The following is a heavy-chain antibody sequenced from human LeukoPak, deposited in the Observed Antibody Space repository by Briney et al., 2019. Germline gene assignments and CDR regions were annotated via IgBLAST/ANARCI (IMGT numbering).Heavy chain of an antibody. CDR3: ARLDYYDSSGYSYFDY. CDR1: GYSFTSYW. D-gene: IGHD3-22*01. Sequence: GESLKISCKGSGYSFTSYWIGWVRQMPGKGLEWMGIIYPGDSDTRYSPSFQGQVTMSADKSISTAYLQRSSLKASDTAMYHCARLDYYDSSGYSYFDYWGQGTLVTVSS. V-gene: IGHV5-51*01. J-gene: IGHJ4*02. CDR2: IYPGDSDT.